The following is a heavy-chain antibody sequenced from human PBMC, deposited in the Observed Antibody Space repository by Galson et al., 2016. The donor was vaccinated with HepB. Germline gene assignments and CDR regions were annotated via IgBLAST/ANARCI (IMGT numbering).Heavy chain of an antibody. CDR3: ARDRGEYSRPWAGGMDV. Sequence: SLRLSCAASGFTFSSYGMRWVRQAPGKGLEWVAVIWYDGSNEYYADSVKGRFTISRDNSKNTLYLQMNSLRAEDTAVYYCARDRGEYSRPWAGGMDVWGQGTTVTISS. CDR2: IWYDGSNE. CDR1: GFTFSSYG. J-gene: IGHJ6*02. V-gene: IGHV3-33*01. D-gene: IGHD6-6*01.